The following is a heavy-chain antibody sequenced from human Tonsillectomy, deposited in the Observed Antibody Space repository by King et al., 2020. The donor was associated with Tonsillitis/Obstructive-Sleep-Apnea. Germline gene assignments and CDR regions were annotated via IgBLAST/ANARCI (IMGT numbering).Heavy chain of an antibody. V-gene: IGHV3-30*01. J-gene: IGHJ6*02. Sequence: VQLVESGGGVVQPGRSLRLSCAASGFTFNYYAMHWVRQAPGKGLEWVAVISYDGSNKYYADSVKGRFTISRDNSKNTLSLQMNSLRPEDTAVYYCARDGADVTIIRGAGNGMDVWGQGTTVTVSS. CDR2: ISYDGSNK. D-gene: IGHD3-10*01. CDR3: ARDGADVTIIRGAGNGMDV. CDR1: GFTFNYYA.